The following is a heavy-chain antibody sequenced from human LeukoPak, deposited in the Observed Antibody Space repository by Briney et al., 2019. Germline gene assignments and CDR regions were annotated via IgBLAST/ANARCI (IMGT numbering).Heavy chain of an antibody. CDR1: GFTFSSYS. CDR2: ISSSSSTI. V-gene: IGHV3-48*04. CDR3: ARKAKASGFDY. D-gene: IGHD3-10*01. Sequence: GGSLRLSCAASGFTFSSYSMNWVRQAPGKGLEWVSYISSSSSTIYYADSVKGRFTISRDNAKNSLFLQMNSLRAEDTAIYYCARKAKASGFDYWGQGALVTVSS. J-gene: IGHJ4*02.